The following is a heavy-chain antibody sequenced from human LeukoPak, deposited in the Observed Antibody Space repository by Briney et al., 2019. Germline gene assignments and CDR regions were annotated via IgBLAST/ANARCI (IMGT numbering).Heavy chain of an antibody. Sequence: ASVEVSCKAAGYTFSNYYMHWVRQAPGQGLEWMGIINPHGGSTSYAQKFQGRVTMTADTSTSTVYMELTSLRSEDTAVYYCARVTVTTWTDYFDYWGQGTLVTVSS. V-gene: IGHV1-46*01. J-gene: IGHJ4*02. CDR2: INPHGGST. CDR3: ARVTVTTWTDYFDY. D-gene: IGHD4-17*01. CDR1: GYTFSNYY.